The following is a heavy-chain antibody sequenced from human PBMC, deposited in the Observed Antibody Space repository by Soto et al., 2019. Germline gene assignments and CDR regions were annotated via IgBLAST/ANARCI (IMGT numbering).Heavy chain of an antibody. CDR3: ARAYGYYFGIYYFDD. Sequence: GGSLRLSCAASGFTFSSYAMSWVRQAPGKGLEWAAVISYDGSNKYYADSVKGRFTISRDNSKNTLYLQMNSLRAEDTAVYYWARAYGYYFGIYYFDDWGQGTLVTVSS. CDR1: GFTFSSYA. J-gene: IGHJ4*02. CDR2: ISYDGSNK. V-gene: IGHV3-30-3*01. D-gene: IGHD4-17*01.